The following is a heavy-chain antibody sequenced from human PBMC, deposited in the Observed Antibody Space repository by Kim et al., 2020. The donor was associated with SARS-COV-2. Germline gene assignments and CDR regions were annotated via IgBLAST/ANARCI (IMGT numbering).Heavy chain of an antibody. V-gene: IGHV1-69*13. CDR2: IIPIFGTA. CDR1: GGTFSSYA. D-gene: IGHD3-10*01. CDR3: ARESGLSMVRGTHTTPHHFDY. Sequence: SVKVSCKASGGTFSSYAISWVRQAPGQGLEWMGGIIPIFGTANYAQKFQGRVTITADESTSTAYMELSSLRSEDTAVYYCARESGLSMVRGTHTTPHHFDYWGQGTLVTVSS. J-gene: IGHJ4*02.